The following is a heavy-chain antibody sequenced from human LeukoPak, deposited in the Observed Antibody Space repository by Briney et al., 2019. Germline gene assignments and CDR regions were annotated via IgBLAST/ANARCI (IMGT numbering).Heavy chain of an antibody. CDR1: GGSISSYY. J-gene: IGHJ4*02. D-gene: IGHD3-22*01. CDR2: IYYSGSS. V-gene: IGHV4-59*01. CDR3: ARDRNYYDSSGYYGEVGFDY. Sequence: SETLSLTCTVSGGSISSYYWSWIRQPPGKGLEWIGYIYYSGSSNYNPSLKRRVTISVDTSKNQYSLKLSSVTAADTAVYYCARDRNYYDSSGYYGEVGFDYWGQGTLVTVSS.